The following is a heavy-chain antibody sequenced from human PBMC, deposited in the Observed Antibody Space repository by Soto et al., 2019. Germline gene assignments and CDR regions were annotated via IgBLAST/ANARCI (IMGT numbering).Heavy chain of an antibody. J-gene: IGHJ4*02. CDR1: CGSISSSNYY. D-gene: IGHD1-1*01. CDR3: AREDRTNGYNYDY. V-gene: IGHV4-39*01. Sequence: ASETLSLTCSVSCGSISSSNYYWAWIRQPPGKGLEWIGSIYYIGNTYYNPSLKSRVTMSVDTSKNQFSLKVTSVTAADTAIYYCAREDRTNGYNYDYWGQGTLVTVSS. CDR2: IYYIGNT.